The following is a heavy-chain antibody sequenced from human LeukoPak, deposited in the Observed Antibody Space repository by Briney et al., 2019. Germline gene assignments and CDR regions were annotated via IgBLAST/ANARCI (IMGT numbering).Heavy chain of an antibody. Sequence: TSSETLSLTCAVSGASISSGSYCWSWIRQPAGKGLEWIGHIYTSGSTNYNPSLKSRVAISVDTSKNQFSLKLSSVTAADTAVYYCARDNYGGNSFLFDYWGQGTLVTVSS. D-gene: IGHD4-23*01. CDR1: GASISSGSYC. CDR3: ARDNYGGNSFLFDY. V-gene: IGHV4-61*09. CDR2: IYTSGST. J-gene: IGHJ4*02.